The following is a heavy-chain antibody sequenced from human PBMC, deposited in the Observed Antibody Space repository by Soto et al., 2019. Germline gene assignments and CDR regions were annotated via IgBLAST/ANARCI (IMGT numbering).Heavy chain of an antibody. Sequence: ASVKVSCKASGYTFTSYDINWVRQATGQGLEWMGWMNPNSGNTGYAQKFQGRVTMTRNTSISTAYMELSSLRSEDTAVYYCASAPYFSGGSCYSYSYNWFDTWGQGTLVTVSS. J-gene: IGHJ5*02. CDR3: ASAPYFSGGSCYSYSYNWFDT. D-gene: IGHD2-15*01. CDR1: GYTFTSYD. V-gene: IGHV1-8*01. CDR2: MNPNSGNT.